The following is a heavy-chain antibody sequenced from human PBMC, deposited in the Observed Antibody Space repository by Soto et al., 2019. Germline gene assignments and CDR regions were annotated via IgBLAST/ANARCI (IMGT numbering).Heavy chain of an antibody. Sequence: SETLSLTXAVYGGSFSGYYWSWIRQPPGKGLEWIGEINHSGSTNYNPSLKSRVTISVDTSKNQFSLKLSSVTAADTAVYYCARSAYSGSYYNDAFDIWGQGTMVTVSS. D-gene: IGHD1-26*01. CDR1: GGSFSGYY. J-gene: IGHJ3*02. V-gene: IGHV4-34*01. CDR2: INHSGST. CDR3: ARSAYSGSYYNDAFDI.